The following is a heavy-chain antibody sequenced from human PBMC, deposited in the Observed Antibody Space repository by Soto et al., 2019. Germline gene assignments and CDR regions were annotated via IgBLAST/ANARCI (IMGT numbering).Heavy chain of an antibody. CDR3: ARDASIVVVVAAPLGYYYYGMDV. V-gene: IGHV3-33*01. CDR2: IWYDGSNK. D-gene: IGHD2-15*01. J-gene: IGHJ6*02. Sequence: PGGSLRLSCAASGFTFSSYGMHWVRQAPGKGLEWVAVIWYDGSNKYYADSVKGRFTISRDNSKNTLYLQMNSLRAEDTAVYYCARDASIVVVVAAPLGYYYYGMDVWGQGTTVTVSS. CDR1: GFTFSSYG.